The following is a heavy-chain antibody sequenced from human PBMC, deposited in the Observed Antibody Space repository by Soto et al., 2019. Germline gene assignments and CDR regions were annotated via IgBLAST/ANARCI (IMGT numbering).Heavy chain of an antibody. CDR2: IIPIFGTT. V-gene: IGHV1-69*12. D-gene: IGHD6-13*01. J-gene: IGHJ4*02. CDR1: GGTFSNYA. CDR3: ARVSSSWYKDYFDY. Sequence: QVQLVQSGAEVKKPGSSVKVSCKASGGTFSNYAISWVRQAPGQGLEWMGGIIPIFGTTNYAQRFQGRVTFXAXEXXSTAYMELSSLRSEDTAVYYCARVSSSWYKDYFDYWGQGTLVTVSS.